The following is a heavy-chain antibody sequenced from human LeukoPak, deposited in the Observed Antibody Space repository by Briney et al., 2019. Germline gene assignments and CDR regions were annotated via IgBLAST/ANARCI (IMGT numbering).Heavy chain of an antibody. J-gene: IGHJ4*02. V-gene: IGHV5-51*01. D-gene: IGHD6-19*01. CDR2: IYPGDSDT. CDR3: ARHSRGVAGTYYFDY. Sequence: GGSLQISCQGSGFPFTSYWIGWVRQVPGKGLEWVGIIYPGDSDTRYSPSFQGQVNISADKSISTAYLQWSSLKASDTAMYYCARHSRGVAGTYYFDYWGQGTLVTVSS. CDR1: GFPFTSYW.